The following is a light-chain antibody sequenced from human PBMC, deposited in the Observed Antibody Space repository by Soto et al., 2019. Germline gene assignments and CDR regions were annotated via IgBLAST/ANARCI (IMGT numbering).Light chain of an antibody. J-gene: IGKJ1*01. CDR3: QQYGSPPLT. CDR2: GAS. V-gene: IGKV3-20*01. CDR1: QSVSSSY. Sequence: EIVFTQSPCTLSLSPGDRATLSCRASQSVSSSYLAWYQQKPGQAPRLLIYGASSRATGIPDRFSGSGSGTDFTLTISRLEPEDFAVYFCQQYGSPPLTFGQGTKVDIK.